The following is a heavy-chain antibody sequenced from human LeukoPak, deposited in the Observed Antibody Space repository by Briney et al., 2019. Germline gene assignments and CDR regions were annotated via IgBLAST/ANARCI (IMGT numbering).Heavy chain of an antibody. CDR2: IYYTGNT. CDR3: ARYCTSTSCYKWGFDP. J-gene: IGHJ5*02. CDR1: GGPITSGGYY. D-gene: IGHD2-2*02. V-gene: IGHV4-31*03. Sequence: SQTLSLTCTVSGGPITSGGYYWSWIRQYPGKSLEWIGYIYYTGNTYYNPSLKSRVTISVDTSKNQFSLKLSSVTAADTAVYYCARYCTSTSCYKWGFDPWGQGTLVTVSS.